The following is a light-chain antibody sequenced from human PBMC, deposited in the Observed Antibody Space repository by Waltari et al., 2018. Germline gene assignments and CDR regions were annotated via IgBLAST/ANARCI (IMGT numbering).Light chain of an antibody. CDR1: QTVSSDY. CDR2: GAS. V-gene: IGKV3-20*01. CDR3: QQYGTSAK. Sequence: ETVLTQSPGTVALSPGEGATLSCTASQTVSSDYVAWYQQNPGQVPRLLIYGASSRAPGIPDRFSGSGTGTHFTLTIRRLEPEDSAVYYCQQYGTSAKFGQGTRVEIK. J-gene: IGKJ1*01.